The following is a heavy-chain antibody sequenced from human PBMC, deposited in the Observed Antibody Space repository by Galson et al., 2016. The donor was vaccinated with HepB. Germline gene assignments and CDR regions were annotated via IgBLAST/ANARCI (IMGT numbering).Heavy chain of an antibody. J-gene: IGHJ3*02. CDR2: ITWDGGST. CDR1: GFTFEDYT. Sequence: SLRLSCAASGFTFEDYTMHWVRQAPGKGLEWVSLITWDGGSTHYAESVKGRFTISRDDSKNSLYLQMNSLRSEDTALYYCAKDRDILSTSKVFDMWGQGTMVSVSS. D-gene: IGHD3-9*01. V-gene: IGHV3-43*01. CDR3: AKDRDILSTSKVFDM.